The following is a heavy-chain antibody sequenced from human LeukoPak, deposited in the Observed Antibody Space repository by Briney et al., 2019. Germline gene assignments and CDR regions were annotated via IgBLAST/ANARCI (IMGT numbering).Heavy chain of an antibody. CDR3: ARGSKDYDRSGYYYDLGDY. D-gene: IGHD3-22*01. CDR1: GFNFSNYA. J-gene: IGHJ4*02. CDR2: ISYEGNTR. Sequence: QPGRSLRLSCAASGFNFSNYAMHWVRQAPGKGLEWVAVISYEGNTRHYADSVKGRLTISRDNSKNKHYLQMNSLRAEDTAVYYCARGSKDYDRSGYYYDLGDYWGQGTLVTVSS. V-gene: IGHV3-30*04.